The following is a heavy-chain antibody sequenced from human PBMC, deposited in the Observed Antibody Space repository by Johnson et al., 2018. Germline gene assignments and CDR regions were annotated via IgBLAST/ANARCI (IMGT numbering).Heavy chain of an antibody. CDR2: IRSKSYGGPT. CDR3: TRDKTVAEFYYYGMDG. CDR1: GFTFGDYA. V-gene: IGHV3-49*05. J-gene: IGHJ6*02. Sequence: EVQLVESGGGLVKPGRSLRLSCTASGFTFGDYAMSWFRQAPGKGLECVGFIRSKSYGGPTEYAASVKGRFTISRDDSKSIAYLQMNSLKTEDTAVYYCTRDKTVAEFYYYGMDGWGQGTTVTVSS. D-gene: IGHD6-19*01.